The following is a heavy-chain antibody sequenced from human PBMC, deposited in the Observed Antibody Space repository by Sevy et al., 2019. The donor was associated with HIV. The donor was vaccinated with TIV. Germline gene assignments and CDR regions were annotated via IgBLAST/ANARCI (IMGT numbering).Heavy chain of an antibody. CDR3: ATTKDYYDSSGSPFDY. J-gene: IGHJ4*02. Sequence: ASVKVSCMVSGYTLSELSMHWVRQAPGKGLEWMGSFDAEDDETIYAQKFQGRVTMTEDRSTNTAYMEMNNLRSEDTAEYYCATTKDYYDSSGSPFDYWGQGTLVTVSS. CDR2: FDAEDDET. V-gene: IGHV1-24*01. D-gene: IGHD3-22*01. CDR1: GYTLSELS.